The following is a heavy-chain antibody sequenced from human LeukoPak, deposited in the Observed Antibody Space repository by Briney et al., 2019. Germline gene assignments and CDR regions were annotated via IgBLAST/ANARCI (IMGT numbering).Heavy chain of an antibody. CDR3: ASRKKGMATAGFDY. V-gene: IGHV5-51*01. D-gene: IGHD5-24*01. CDR1: GYIFTTYW. J-gene: IGHJ4*02. Sequence: GESLKTSCKGSGYIFTTYWIGWVRQTPGKGLEWMGIIYSGDSDPRYSPSFQGHVTLSADSSSSTAYLQWSSLKTSDTAIYYCASRKKGMATAGFDYWGQGTLVTVSS. CDR2: IYSGDSDP.